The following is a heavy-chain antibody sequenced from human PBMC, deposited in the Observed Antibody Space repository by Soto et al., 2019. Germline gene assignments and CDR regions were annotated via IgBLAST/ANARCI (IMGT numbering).Heavy chain of an antibody. J-gene: IGHJ5*02. V-gene: IGHV1-2*02. CDR3: ASHDPGARFDP. CDR2: INPNNGAT. CDR1: RYIFTAYF. Sequence: QVQLVQSGAEVKKPGASVKVSCKAPRYIFTAYFMHWVRQAPGQGLEWMGWINPNNGATHYGLSFQGRVTMTRETSISTAYMGLSSLRSDDRAVYYCASHDPGARFDPWGQGTLVIVSS. D-gene: IGHD1-1*01.